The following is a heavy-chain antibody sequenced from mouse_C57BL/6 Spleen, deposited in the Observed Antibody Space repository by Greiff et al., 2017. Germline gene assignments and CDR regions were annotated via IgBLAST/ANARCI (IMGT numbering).Heavy chain of an antibody. Sequence: EVQRVESGAGLVQPGGSMKLSCVASGFTFSNYWMNWVRQSPEKGLEWVAQIRLKSDNYSTHYAESVKGRFTISRDDSKSSVYLQRNNLRAEDTGIYYSTTFYDGGYYAMDYWGQGTSVTVSS. J-gene: IGHJ4*01. V-gene: IGHV6-3*01. CDR3: TTFYDGGYYAMDY. D-gene: IGHD2-3*01. CDR2: IRLKSDNYST. CDR1: GFTFSNYW.